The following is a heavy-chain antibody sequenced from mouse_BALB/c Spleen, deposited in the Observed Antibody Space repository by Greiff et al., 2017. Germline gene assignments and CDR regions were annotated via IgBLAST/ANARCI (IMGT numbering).Heavy chain of an antibody. CDR1: GFTFSDYY. J-gene: IGHJ2*01. CDR2: ISDGGSYT. V-gene: IGHV5-4*02. Sequence: DVKLVESGGGLVKPGGSLKLSCAASGFTFSDYYMYWVRQTPEKRLEWVATISDGGSYTYYPDSVKGRFTISRDNAKNNLYLQMSSLKSEDTAMYYCARDRDYGSSYPDYWGQGTTLTVSS. D-gene: IGHD1-1*01. CDR3: ARDRDYGSSYPDY.